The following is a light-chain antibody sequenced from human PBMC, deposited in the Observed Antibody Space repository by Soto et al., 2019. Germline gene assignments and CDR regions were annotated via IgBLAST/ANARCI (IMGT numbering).Light chain of an antibody. J-gene: IGKJ5*01. CDR1: QSVSSN. CDR2: GAS. V-gene: IGKV3-15*01. CDR3: QQHNNWPPIT. Sequence: EIVMTPSPATLSVSPGERATLSFRASQSVSSNLAWYQQKPGQAPRLLIYGASTRATGIPARFSGSGSGTEFTLTISSLRSEDFAVYYCQQHNNWPPITFGQGTRLEIK.